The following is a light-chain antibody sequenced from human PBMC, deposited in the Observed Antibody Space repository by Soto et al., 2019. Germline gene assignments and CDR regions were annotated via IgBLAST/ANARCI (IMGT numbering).Light chain of an antibody. CDR2: DVS. V-gene: IGLV2-14*01. Sequence: QSVLTQPASVSGSPGQSITISCTGTSSDVGGYNYVSWYQQHPGKAPKLMIYDVSNRPSGVSNRFSGSKSGNTASLTISGLQAEDEADYYCSSYTSSSTLVFGTGT. J-gene: IGLJ1*01. CDR1: SSDVGGYNY. CDR3: SSYTSSSTLV.